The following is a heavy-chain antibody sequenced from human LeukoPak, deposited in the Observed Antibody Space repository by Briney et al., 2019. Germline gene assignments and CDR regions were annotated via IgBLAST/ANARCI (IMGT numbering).Heavy chain of an antibody. CDR3: ARRPLSTKGFDS. V-gene: IGHV4-39*01. Sequence: SETLSLTCTVSGGSISSSSYYWVWIRQPPGKGLEWIGSIYYSGSTYYNPSLKSRLTISIDTSKNQFSLKLSSVTAADTGVYYRARRPLSTKGFDSWGQGTLVTVSS. J-gene: IGHJ5*01. D-gene: IGHD2/OR15-2a*01. CDR2: IYYSGST. CDR1: GGSISSSSYY.